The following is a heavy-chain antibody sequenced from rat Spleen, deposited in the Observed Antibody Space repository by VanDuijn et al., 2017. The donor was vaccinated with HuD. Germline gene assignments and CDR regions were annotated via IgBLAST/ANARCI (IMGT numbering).Heavy chain of an antibody. CDR2: ISYDGRST. D-gene: IGHD1-9*01. J-gene: IGHJ2*01. Sequence: EVQLVESGGGLVQPGRSLKVSCAASGFTFSHYDMAWVRQAPKKGLEWVAFISYDGRSTYYRDSVKGRFTISRDNAKSTLYLQVDFLRSEDTASYYCVRHGYTRYYFDYWGHGVMVTVSS. V-gene: IGHV5-7*01. CDR1: GFTFSHYD. CDR3: VRHGYTRYYFDY.